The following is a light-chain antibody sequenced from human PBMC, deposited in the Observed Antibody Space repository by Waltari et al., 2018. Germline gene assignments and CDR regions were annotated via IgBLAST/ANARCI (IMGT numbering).Light chain of an antibody. J-gene: IGKJ4*01. CDR2: DSS. CDR3: QQYENSPLT. V-gene: IGKV3-20*01. Sequence: EVILTQSPDTLSLSPGARATLSCRASQNITNNYLAWYQQRPGLAPRPPIYDSSSRATGVPDRFSGSGSGTDFTLTIGRLEPEDYAVYYCQQYENSPLTFGGGTQVETK. CDR1: QNITNNY.